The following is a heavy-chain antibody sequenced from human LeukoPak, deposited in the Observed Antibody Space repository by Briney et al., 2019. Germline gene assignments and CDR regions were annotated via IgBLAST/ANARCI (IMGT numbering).Heavy chain of an antibody. CDR2: IRSGGDT. J-gene: IGHJ4*02. V-gene: IGHV3-23*01. Sequence: GGSLRLSCAASGFTLSSYAMSWVRQAPGKGLEWVSAIRSGGDTFYADSVKGRFTISRDDSGNTLYLQMNSLTAGDTAIYYCATQNFDYWGPGTLLTVSS. CDR3: ATQNFDY. CDR1: GFTLSSYA.